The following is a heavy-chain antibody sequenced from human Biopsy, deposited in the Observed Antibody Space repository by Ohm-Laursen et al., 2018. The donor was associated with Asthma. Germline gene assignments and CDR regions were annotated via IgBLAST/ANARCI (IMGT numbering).Heavy chain of an antibody. CDR2: ISFDGSNK. D-gene: IGHD1-26*01. V-gene: IGHV3-30*18. Sequence: SLRLSCAASGFTSSNYGMHWVRRAPGKGLEWVAVISFDGSNKDYADSVKGRFTISRDNSKNTLHLEMNSLRVEDAAVYYCPKDVFPGWELRRGPDYWGQGTLVTVSS. CDR3: PKDVFPGWELRRGPDY. CDR1: GFTSSNYG. J-gene: IGHJ4*02.